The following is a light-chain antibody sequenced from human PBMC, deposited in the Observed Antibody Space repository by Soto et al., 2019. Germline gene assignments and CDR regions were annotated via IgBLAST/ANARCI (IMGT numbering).Light chain of an antibody. V-gene: IGKV3-11*01. CDR2: DTA. CDR1: QSVGSF. J-gene: IGKJ5*01. Sequence: EIVLTQSPATLSLSPGERATLSCRASQSVGSFLAWYQQKPGQAPRLLIYDTAIRATGIPARFSGSGSGTDFPLTISSLEHEYFAVYYGQQRNSWPPTFTFDQGTRLEIK. CDR3: QQRNSWPPTFT.